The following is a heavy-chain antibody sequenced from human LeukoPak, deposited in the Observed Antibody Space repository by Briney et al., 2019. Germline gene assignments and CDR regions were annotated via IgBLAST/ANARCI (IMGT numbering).Heavy chain of an antibody. CDR2: ISGSGGST. CDR3: ARAGRRGRRLQEDY. V-gene: IGHV3-23*01. D-gene: IGHD5-24*01. J-gene: IGHJ4*02. Sequence: PGGSLRLSCAASGFTFSSYAMSWVRQAPGKGLEWVSAISGSGGSTYYADSVKGRFTISRDNAKNSLYLQMNSLRAEDTAVYYCARAGRRGRRLQEDYWGQGTLVTVSS. CDR1: GFTFSSYA.